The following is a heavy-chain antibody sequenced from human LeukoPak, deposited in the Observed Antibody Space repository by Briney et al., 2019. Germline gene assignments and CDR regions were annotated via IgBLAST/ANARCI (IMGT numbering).Heavy chain of an antibody. CDR2: SRNKDRSYTT. CDR1: GFFFNDHY. J-gene: IGHJ4*02. V-gene: IGHV3-72*01. CDR3: TLTIWDLKLGY. Sequence: GGSLRLSCAATGFFFNDHYLDWVRQAPGKGLEWVGRSRNKDRSYTTEYAASVKGRFTISRDNSKKSLYLQMNSLKTEDTAIYYCTLTIWDLKLGYWGQGTVVTVPS. D-gene: IGHD1-26*01.